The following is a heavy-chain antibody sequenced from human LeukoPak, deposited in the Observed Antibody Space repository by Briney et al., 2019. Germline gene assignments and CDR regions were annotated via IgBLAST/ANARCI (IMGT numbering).Heavy chain of an antibody. Sequence: GGSLRLSCAASGFTFSNYAMSWVRQAPGKGLEWVSGISGSGGSTHYADSVKGRFTISRDNSKNTLYLQMNSLRAEDTAIYFCARDASWNDGRGLDNWGQGTLVTVSS. J-gene: IGHJ4*02. CDR3: ARDASWNDGRGLDN. D-gene: IGHD1-1*01. CDR1: GFTFSNYA. CDR2: ISGSGGST. V-gene: IGHV3-23*01.